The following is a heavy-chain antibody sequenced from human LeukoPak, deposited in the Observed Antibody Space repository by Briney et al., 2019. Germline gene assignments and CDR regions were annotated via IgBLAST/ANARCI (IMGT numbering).Heavy chain of an antibody. D-gene: IGHD3-10*01. CDR3: ARSSLTMLRGKPQINWFDP. V-gene: IGHV4-38-2*02. J-gene: IGHJ5*02. CDR2: IYHTGYT. CDR1: DYSISSVYY. Sequence: SETLSLTCNVSDYSISSVYYWGWIRQSPGKGLEWIGSIYHTGYTYYNPSLKSRITISLETSRTQFSLKLSSLTAEDTAVYYCARSSLTMLRGKPQINWFDPWGQGTLVTVSS.